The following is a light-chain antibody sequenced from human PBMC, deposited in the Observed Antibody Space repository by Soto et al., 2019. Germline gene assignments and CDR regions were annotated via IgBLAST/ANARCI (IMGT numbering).Light chain of an antibody. CDR2: DNN. CDR3: ASWDSSLSAVV. Sequence: QSVLTQPPSVSAAPGQKVTISCSGSSSNIGNNYVSWFQQFPGTAPKLLIYDNNERPSGIPDRFSGSKSVTSATLGITGRQTGDEADYYCASWDSSLSAVVFGGGTKLTVL. J-gene: IGLJ2*01. V-gene: IGLV1-51*01. CDR1: SSNIGNNY.